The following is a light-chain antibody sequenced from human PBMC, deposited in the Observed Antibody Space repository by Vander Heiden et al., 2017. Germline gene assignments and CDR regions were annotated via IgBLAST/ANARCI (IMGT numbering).Light chain of an antibody. CDR2: GAS. V-gene: IGKV1-39*01. CDR1: QRISSY. Sequence: DIQMTQSPLSLSAAVVDRGTITCRVSQRISSYLAWYQQKQGEAPRVLVYGASILPTGVPSRFSGSGSGTDFTLTISSLQPEDFATYYCQQYDSTPRWTFGQGTKVEIK. CDR3: QQYDSTPRWT. J-gene: IGKJ1*01.